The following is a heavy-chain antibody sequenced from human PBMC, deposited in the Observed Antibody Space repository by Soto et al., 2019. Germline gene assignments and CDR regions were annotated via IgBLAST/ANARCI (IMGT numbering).Heavy chain of an antibody. CDR2: IYYSGST. Sequence: SETLPLTCTVTGDSISSISYYWVWIRQPPGKGLEWIGSIYYSGSTYNNPSLRSRVSMSIDTSKDQFSLKLKSVTAADTALYFCARLRTSVVPQAYFDVWGPGSLVTVYS. D-gene: IGHD2-21*01. CDR1: GDSISSISYY. V-gene: IGHV4-39*01. J-gene: IGHJ4*02. CDR3: ARLRTSVVPQAYFDV.